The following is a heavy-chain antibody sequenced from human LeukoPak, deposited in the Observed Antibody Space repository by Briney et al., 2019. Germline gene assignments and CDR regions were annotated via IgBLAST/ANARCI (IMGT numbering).Heavy chain of an antibody. V-gene: IGHV1-8*03. CDR1: GYTFTSYD. CDR3: AVGGVPAAHDAFDI. CDR2: MNPNSGNT. Sequence: GASVKVSCKASGYTFTSYDINWVRQATGQGLEWMGWMNPNSGNTGYAQKFQGRVTITRNTFISTAYMELSSLRSEDTAVYYCAVGGVPAAHDAFDIWGQGTMVTVSS. D-gene: IGHD2-2*01. J-gene: IGHJ3*02.